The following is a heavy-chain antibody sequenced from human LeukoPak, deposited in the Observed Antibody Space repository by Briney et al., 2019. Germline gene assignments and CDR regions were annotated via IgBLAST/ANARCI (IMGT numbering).Heavy chain of an antibody. CDR1: GFIFSGAW. CDR2: IKEDGSEK. CDR3: ARIMHSSPDY. V-gene: IGHV3-7*01. Sequence: GGSLRLSCAASGFIFSGAWMSWVRQAPGKGLEWVANIKEDGSEKHYVDSVNGRFTISRDNAKNSVYLQMNSLRAEDTAVYYCARIMHSSPDYWGQGTLVTVSS. J-gene: IGHJ4*02. D-gene: IGHD6-13*01.